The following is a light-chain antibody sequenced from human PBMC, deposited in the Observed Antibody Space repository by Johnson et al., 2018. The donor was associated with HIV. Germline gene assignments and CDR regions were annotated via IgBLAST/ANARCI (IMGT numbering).Light chain of an antibody. CDR2: RNN. CDR1: SSNIGSNA. Sequence: HSVLTQPPSASGTPRQRVSISCSGSSSNIGSNAVNWYQHLPGTAPKLLIYRNNQRPSGVPDRFSGSKSGTSASLAISGLQAEDEAHYYCAAWDDSLNGYVFGTGTKVTVL. J-gene: IGLJ1*01. V-gene: IGLV1-44*01. CDR3: AAWDDSLNGYV.